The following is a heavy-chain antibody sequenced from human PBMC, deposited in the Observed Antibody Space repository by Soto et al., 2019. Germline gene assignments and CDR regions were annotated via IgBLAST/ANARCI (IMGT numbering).Heavy chain of an antibody. D-gene: IGHD1-7*01. Sequence: PSETLSLTCTVSGGSISSSSYYWGWIRQPPGKGLEWIGSIYYSGSTYYNPSLKSRVTISVDTSKNQFSLKLSSVTAADTAVYYCARQKAAPGGTSVSGPDYWGQGTLVTVSS. J-gene: IGHJ4*02. CDR2: IYYSGST. V-gene: IGHV4-39*01. CDR3: ARQKAAPGGTSVSGPDY. CDR1: GGSISSSSYY.